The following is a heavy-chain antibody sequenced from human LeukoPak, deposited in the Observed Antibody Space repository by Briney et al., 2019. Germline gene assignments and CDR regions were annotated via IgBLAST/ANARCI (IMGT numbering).Heavy chain of an antibody. V-gene: IGHV3-43*02. CDR3: AKDMRTNGVCPHDY. CDR2: ISGDGGST. CDR1: GFTFDDYA. D-gene: IGHD2-8*01. Sequence: PGESLRHSCAASGFTFDDYAMHWVRQAPGKGLEWVSLISGDGGSTYYADSVKGRFTISRDNSKNSLYLQMNSLRTEDTALYYRAKDMRTNGVCPHDYWGQGTLVTVSS. J-gene: IGHJ4*02.